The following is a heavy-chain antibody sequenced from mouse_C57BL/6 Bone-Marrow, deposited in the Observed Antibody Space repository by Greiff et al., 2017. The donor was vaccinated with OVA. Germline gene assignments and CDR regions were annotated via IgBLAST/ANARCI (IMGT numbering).Heavy chain of an antibody. V-gene: IGHV5-4*03. CDR2: ISDGGSYT. CDR3: ARGITTVVLRVDV. J-gene: IGHJ1*03. Sequence: DVKLVESGGGLVKPGGSLKLSCAASGFTFSSYAMSWVRQTPEKRLEWVATISDGGSYTYYPDNVKGRFTISRDNAKNNLYLQMSHLKSEDTAMYYCARGITTVVLRVDVWGTGTTVTVSS. CDR1: GFTFSSYA. D-gene: IGHD1-1*01.